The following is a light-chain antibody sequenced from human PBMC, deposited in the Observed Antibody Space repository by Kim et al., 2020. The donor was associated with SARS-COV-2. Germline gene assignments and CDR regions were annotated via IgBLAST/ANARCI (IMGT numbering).Light chain of an antibody. J-gene: IGKJ2*01. CDR1: RNIGSG. Sequence: DIQMTQSPSTLSASVGDRVTITCRASRNIGSGLAWYQQKPGKAPKLLIYMASRLEGEDTSRFTGSGSGTEFTLTISSLQPGDIATYYCQQYNSYPPYTFGQGTKVDIK. V-gene: IGKV1-5*03. CDR3: QQYNSYPPYT. CDR2: MAS.